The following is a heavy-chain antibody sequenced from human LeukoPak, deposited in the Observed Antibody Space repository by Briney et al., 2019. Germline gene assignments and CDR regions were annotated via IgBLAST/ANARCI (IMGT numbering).Heavy chain of an antibody. J-gene: IGHJ5*02. Sequence: KSSETLSLTCTVSGYSISSGYYWGWIRQPPGQGLEWIGSIYHSGSTYYNPSLKSRVTISVDTSKNQFSLKLSSVTAADTAVYYCARSYSGSYYNRENWFDPWGQGTLVTVSS. CDR2: IYHSGST. CDR3: ARSYSGSYYNRENWFDP. V-gene: IGHV4-38-2*02. CDR1: GYSISSGYY. D-gene: IGHD3-10*01.